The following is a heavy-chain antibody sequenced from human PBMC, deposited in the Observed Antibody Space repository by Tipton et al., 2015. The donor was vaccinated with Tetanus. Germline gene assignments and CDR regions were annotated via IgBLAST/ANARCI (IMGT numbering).Heavy chain of an antibody. J-gene: IGHJ5*02. CDR1: GDSISSSEYY. CDR3: ARVGLVMAARRRNWFDP. D-gene: IGHD6-6*01. V-gene: IGHV4-61*08. Sequence: LRLSCTVSGDSISSSEYYWGWIRQPPGKGLEWIGYIYYSGSTNYNPSLKSRVTISVDTSKNQFSLKLSSVTAADTAVYYCARVGLVMAARRRNWFDPWGQGTLVTVSS. CDR2: IYYSGST.